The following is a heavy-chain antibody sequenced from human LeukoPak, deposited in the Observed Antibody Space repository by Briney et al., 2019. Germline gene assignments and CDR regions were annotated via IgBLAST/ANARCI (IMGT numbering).Heavy chain of an antibody. D-gene: IGHD2-15*01. Sequence: ASVKVSCKASGYTFTAYYMHWVRRAPGQGLEWMGWIDTNSGGTNYAQKFRGRVTITRDTSIGTGYMELSSLISDDTAVYYCASEAFCAGGSCYLHRVASWGPGTLVTVSS. CDR3: ASEAFCAGGSCYLHRVAS. CDR2: IDTNSGGT. V-gene: IGHV1-2*02. CDR1: GYTFTAYY. J-gene: IGHJ4*02.